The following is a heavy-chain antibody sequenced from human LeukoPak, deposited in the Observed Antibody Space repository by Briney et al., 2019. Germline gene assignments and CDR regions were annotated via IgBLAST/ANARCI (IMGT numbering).Heavy chain of an antibody. Sequence: GGSLRLSCAATGFTFSSYSMNWVRQAPGKGLEWVSSISSSGTYIYYADSVKGRFTISRDNAKNSPYLQMNSLRAEDTAVYYCAKEDYGDLYFDYWGQGTLVTVSS. D-gene: IGHD4-17*01. CDR1: GFTFSSYS. J-gene: IGHJ4*02. V-gene: IGHV3-21*01. CDR2: ISSSGTYI. CDR3: AKEDYGDLYFDY.